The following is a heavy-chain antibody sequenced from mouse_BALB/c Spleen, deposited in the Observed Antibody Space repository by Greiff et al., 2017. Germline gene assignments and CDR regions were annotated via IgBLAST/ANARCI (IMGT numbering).Heavy chain of an antibody. CDR1: GFTFSSFG. D-gene: IGHD2-3*01. CDR2: ISSGSSTI. CDR3: ARRDGYWYFDV. J-gene: IGHJ1*01. Sequence: EVQLVESGGGLVQPGGSRKLSCAASGFTFSSFGMHWVRQAPEKGLEWVAYISSGSSTIYYADTVKGRFTISRDNPKNTLFLQMTSLRSEDTAMYYCARRDGYWYFDVWGAGTTVTVSS. V-gene: IGHV5-17*02.